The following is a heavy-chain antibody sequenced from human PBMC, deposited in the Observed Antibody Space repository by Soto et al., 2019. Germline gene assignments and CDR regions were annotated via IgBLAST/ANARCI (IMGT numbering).Heavy chain of an antibody. CDR1: GYTFSSYD. CDR2: LNPNSGDT. D-gene: IGHD6-19*01. Sequence: QVQLVQSGAEVKMPGASVKVSCKATGYTFSSYDINWVRQATGQGLEWMGWLNPNSGDTGYAQKFQGRVTLTRNTSINTAYVELSSLTSDDTAVYYCATSGGGWYLYWGQGTLVTVSS. CDR3: ATSGGGWYLY. V-gene: IGHV1-8*01. J-gene: IGHJ4*02.